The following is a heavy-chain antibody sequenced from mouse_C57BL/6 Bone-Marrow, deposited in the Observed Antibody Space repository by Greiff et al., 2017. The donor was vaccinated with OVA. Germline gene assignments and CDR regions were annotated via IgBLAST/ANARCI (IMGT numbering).Heavy chain of an antibody. CDR2: IDPSDSYT. V-gene: IGHV1-59*01. CDR1: GYTFTSYW. CDR3: ARGDWDHDY. J-gene: IGHJ2*01. Sequence: QVHVKQPGAELVRPGTSVKLSCKASGYTFTSYWMHWVKQRPGQGLEWIGGIDPSDSYTNYNQKFKGKATLTVDTSSSTAYMQLSSLTSEDSAVYYCARGDWDHDYWGKGTTLTVAS. D-gene: IGHD4-1*01.